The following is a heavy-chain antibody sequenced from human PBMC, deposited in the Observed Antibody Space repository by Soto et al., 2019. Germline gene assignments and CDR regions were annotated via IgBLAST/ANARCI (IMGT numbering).Heavy chain of an antibody. D-gene: IGHD6-13*01. J-gene: IGHJ4*02. CDR3: ARDDSGTLVYSSSWYNDY. V-gene: IGHV3-23*01. CDR2: ISGSAGNT. Sequence: PGGSLRLSCAASGFTFSSYAMSWVRQAPGKGLEWVSGISGSAGNTDYADSVKGRFTISRDNSKNKLYLQMNSLRAEDTAVYYCARDDSGTLVYSSSWYNDYWGQGTLVTVSS. CDR1: GFTFSSYA.